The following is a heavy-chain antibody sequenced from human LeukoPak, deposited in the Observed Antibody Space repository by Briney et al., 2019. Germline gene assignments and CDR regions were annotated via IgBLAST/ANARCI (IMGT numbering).Heavy chain of an antibody. Sequence: PGGSLRLSCAASGFTFSSYAMSWVSQAPGKGLEWVSAISGSGGSTYYADSVKGRFTISRDNSKNTLYLQMNSLRAEDTAVFYCAKDQNIVVVVAATFDYWGQGTLVTVSS. V-gene: IGHV3-23*01. CDR1: GFTFSSYA. D-gene: IGHD2-15*01. CDR3: AKDQNIVVVVAATFDY. CDR2: ISGSGGST. J-gene: IGHJ4*02.